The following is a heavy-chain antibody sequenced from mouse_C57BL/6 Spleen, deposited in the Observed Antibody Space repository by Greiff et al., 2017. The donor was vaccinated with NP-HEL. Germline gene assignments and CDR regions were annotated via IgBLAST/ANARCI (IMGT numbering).Heavy chain of an antibody. J-gene: IGHJ1*03. CDR2: IYPSDSET. D-gene: IGHD2-13*01. CDR1: GYTFTSYW. CDR3: SRVRRIDYGDYGWHFDV. V-gene: IGHV1-61*01. Sequence: VQLQQPGAELVRPGSSVKLSCKASGYTFTSYWMDWVKQRPGQGLEWIGNIYPSDSETNYNQKFKDKATLTVDKSSSTAYMQLSSLTYEDSAVYDCSRVRRIDYGDYGWHFDVWGTGTTVTVSS.